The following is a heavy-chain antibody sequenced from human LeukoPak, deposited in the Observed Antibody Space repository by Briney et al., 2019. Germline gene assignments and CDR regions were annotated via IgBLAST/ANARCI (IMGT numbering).Heavy chain of an antibody. CDR2: INPNSGGT. Sequence: ASVKVSCKASGDTFTGYYMHWVRQAPGQGLEWKGWINPNSGGTNYAQKFQGRVTMTRDTSISTAYMELSRLRSDDTAVYYCARSLRWDSGYDKTYCGGDCYPEPSFDYWGQGTLVTVSS. V-gene: IGHV1-2*02. J-gene: IGHJ4*02. D-gene: IGHD2-21*02. CDR3: ARSLRWDSGYDKTYCGGDCYPEPSFDY. CDR1: GDTFTGYY.